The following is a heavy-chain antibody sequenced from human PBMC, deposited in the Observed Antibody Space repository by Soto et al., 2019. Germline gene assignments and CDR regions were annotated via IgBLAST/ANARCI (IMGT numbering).Heavy chain of an antibody. CDR2: ISWNSGSI. D-gene: IGHD2-15*01. CDR1: GFTFDDYA. V-gene: IGHV3-9*01. Sequence: EVQLVESGGGLVQPGRSLRLSCAASGFTFDDYAMHWVRQAPGKGLEWGSGISWNSGSIGYADSVKGRFTISRDNAKNSLYLQMNSLRAEDTALYYCAKDKQDCSGGSCYYYYYYMDVWGKGTTVTVSS. J-gene: IGHJ6*03. CDR3: AKDKQDCSGGSCYYYYYYMDV.